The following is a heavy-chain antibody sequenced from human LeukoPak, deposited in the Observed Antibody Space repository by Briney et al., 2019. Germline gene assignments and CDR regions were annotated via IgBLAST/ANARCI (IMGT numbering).Heavy chain of an antibody. CDR3: ARSPITMVRGVGQFDY. CDR2: IYYSGST. V-gene: IGHV4-59*01. D-gene: IGHD3-10*01. CDR1: GGSISSYY. Sequence: SETLSLTCTVSGGSISSYYWSWIRQPPGKGLEWIGYIYYSGSTNYNPSLKSRVTISVDTSKNQFSLKLSSATAADTAVYYCARSPITMVRGVGQFDYWGQGTLVTVSS. J-gene: IGHJ4*02.